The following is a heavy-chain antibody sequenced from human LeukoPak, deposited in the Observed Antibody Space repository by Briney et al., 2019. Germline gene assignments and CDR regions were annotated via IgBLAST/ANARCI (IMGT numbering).Heavy chain of an antibody. CDR1: GGSISSSSGNC. Sequence: SETLSLTCAVSGGSISSSSGNCWTWVRQPPGKGLEWIGEIYHSGSTNYNPSLKSRVTMLLDKSKNQFSLKLSSVTAADTGVYYCARNGGNSDFDYWGQGTLVTVSS. CDR2: IYHSGST. V-gene: IGHV4-4*02. J-gene: IGHJ4*02. D-gene: IGHD4-23*01. CDR3: ARNGGNSDFDY.